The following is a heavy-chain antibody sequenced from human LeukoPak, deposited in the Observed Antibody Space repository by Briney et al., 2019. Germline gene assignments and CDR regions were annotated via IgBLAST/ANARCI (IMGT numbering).Heavy chain of an antibody. Sequence: GRSLRLSCAASGFTFSSYAMHWVRQAPGKGLEWVAVISYDGSNKYYADSVKGRFTISRDNSKNTLYLQMNSLRAEDTAVYYCARDRRRYCSSTSCYNFDYWGQGTLVTVSS. J-gene: IGHJ4*02. CDR3: ARDRRRYCSSTSCYNFDY. V-gene: IGHV3-30-3*01. CDR1: GFTFSSYA. D-gene: IGHD2-2*01. CDR2: ISYDGSNK.